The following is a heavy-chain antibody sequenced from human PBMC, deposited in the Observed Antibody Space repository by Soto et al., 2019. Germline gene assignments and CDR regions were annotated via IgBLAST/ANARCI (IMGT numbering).Heavy chain of an antibody. CDR2: TYYRSKWYN. D-gene: IGHD2-8*01. V-gene: IGHV6-1*01. Sequence: SETLSLTCAISGDSVSSSSVTWNWIRQSPSRGLEWLGRTYYRSKWYNDYAESVKSRITINPDTSKNQFSLHLNSVTPEDTAVYYCVRLIGNSWLDSWGQGTLVTSPQ. CDR3: VRLIGNSWLDS. CDR1: GDSVSSSSVT. J-gene: IGHJ5*01.